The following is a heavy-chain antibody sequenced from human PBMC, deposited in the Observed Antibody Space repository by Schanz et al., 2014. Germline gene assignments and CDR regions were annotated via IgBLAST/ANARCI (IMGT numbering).Heavy chain of an antibody. Sequence: QVHLVQSGAEVKRPGASVKVSCKASEYSFTSYSMHWVRQAPGQRLEWMGWINTGSGDTKYSQNFQGRVTITRDTSASTAYMELSSLRSEDTAVYSCARGICCYGANNYFDYWGQGTLVTVSS. D-gene: IGHD4-17*01. CDR1: EYSFTSYS. CDR2: INTGSGDT. V-gene: IGHV1-3*04. J-gene: IGHJ4*02. CDR3: ARGICCYGANNYFDY.